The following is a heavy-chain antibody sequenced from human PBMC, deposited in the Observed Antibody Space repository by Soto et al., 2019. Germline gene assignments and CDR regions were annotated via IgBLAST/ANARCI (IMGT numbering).Heavy chain of an antibody. CDR3: AKDMVRGVMIPRGDFDY. CDR1: GFTFSNYG. Sequence: QVQLVESGGGVVQPGRSLRLSCAASGFTFSNYGMHWVRQAPGKGLEWVAVVSYDGSNKYYADSVKGRFTISRDNSKNTLYLQMNSLRAEDTAVYYCAKDMVRGVMIPRGDFDYWGQGTLVTVSS. CDR2: VSYDGSNK. V-gene: IGHV3-30*18. D-gene: IGHD3-10*01. J-gene: IGHJ4*02.